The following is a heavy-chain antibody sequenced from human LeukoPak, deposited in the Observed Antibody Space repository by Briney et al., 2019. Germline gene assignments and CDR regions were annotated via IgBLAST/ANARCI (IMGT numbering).Heavy chain of an antibody. J-gene: IGHJ3*02. Sequence: QPGGSLRLSCAASGFTISSYWMHWVRQAPGKGLVWVSRTNSDGSSTSYADSVKGRFTISRDNSKNTVYLQMNSLRAEDTAVYYCARWGVGWLQFSDAFDIWGQGTMVTVSS. CDR1: GFTISSYW. D-gene: IGHD5-24*01. CDR2: TNSDGSST. CDR3: ARWGVGWLQFSDAFDI. V-gene: IGHV3-74*01.